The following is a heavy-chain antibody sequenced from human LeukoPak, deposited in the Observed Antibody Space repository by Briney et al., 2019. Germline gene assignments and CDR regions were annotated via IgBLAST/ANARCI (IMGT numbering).Heavy chain of an antibody. CDR2: ISGRSSHM. V-gene: IGHV3-21*01. Sequence: GESLTLSCSASGFTFSDYDMNWVRQAPGKRLEWVSSISGRSSHMYYGESVKGRFSIYRDNAKNSLYLQMNSLGAEDTAVYYCGRAFPPLRVSSAGDFWGQGTLVTVSS. D-gene: IGHD3-16*01. J-gene: IGHJ4*02. CDR1: GFTFSDYD. CDR3: GRAFPPLRVSSAGDF.